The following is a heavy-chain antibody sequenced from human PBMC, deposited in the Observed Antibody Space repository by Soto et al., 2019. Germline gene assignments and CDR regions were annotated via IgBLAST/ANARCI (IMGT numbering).Heavy chain of an antibody. J-gene: IGHJ5*02. CDR2: ISSSSSYI. D-gene: IGHD5-12*01. V-gene: IGHV3-21*01. CDR1: GFTFSSYS. CDR3: ARDGIVATILWQS. Sequence: PGGSLRLSCAASGFTFSSYSMNWVRQAPGKGLEWVSSISSSSSYIYYADSVKGRFNISRDNAKNSLYLQMNSLRAEDTAVYYCARDGIVATILWQSWGQGTLVTVSS.